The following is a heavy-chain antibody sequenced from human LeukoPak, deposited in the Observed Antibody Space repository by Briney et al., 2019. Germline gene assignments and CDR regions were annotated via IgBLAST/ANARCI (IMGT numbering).Heavy chain of an antibody. J-gene: IGHJ5*02. CDR2: IIPIFGTA. CDR3: ARDGSGSYYPPFDP. V-gene: IGHV1-69*13. D-gene: IGHD3-10*01. CDR1: GGTSSSYA. Sequence: ASVKVSCKASGGTSSSYAISWVRQAPGQGLEWMGGIIPIFGTANYAQKFQGRVTITADESTSTAYMELSSLRSEDTAVYYCARDGSGSYYPPFDPWGQGTLVTVSS.